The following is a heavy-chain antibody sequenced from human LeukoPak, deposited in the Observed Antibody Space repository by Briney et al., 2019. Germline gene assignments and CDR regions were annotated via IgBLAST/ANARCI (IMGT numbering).Heavy chain of an antibody. CDR2: IIPIFGTA. CDR1: GFTFSSYA. Sequence: GGSLRLSCAASGFTFSSYAISWVRQAPGQGLEWMGGIIPIFGTANYAQKFQGRVTITTDESTSTAYMELSSLRSEDTAVYYCAGDYGGNFDYWGQGTLVTVSS. V-gene: IGHV1-69*05. CDR3: AGDYGGNFDY. J-gene: IGHJ4*02. D-gene: IGHD4-23*01.